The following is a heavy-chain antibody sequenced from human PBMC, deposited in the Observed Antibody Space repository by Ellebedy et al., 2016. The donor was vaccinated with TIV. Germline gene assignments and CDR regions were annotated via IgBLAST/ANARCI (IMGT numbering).Heavy chain of an antibody. V-gene: IGHV1-18*01. CDR2: ISPYNGNT. J-gene: IGHJ6*02. D-gene: IGHD1-7*01. CDR1: GYTFTSYG. CDR3: ARDAVRAVGTTDYYYYAMDV. Sequence: ASVKVSCXSSGYTFTSYGISWVRQAPGQGLEWMGWISPYNGNTNYAQKLQGRVTMTTDTSTSTAYMEVRSLRSDDTAVYYCARDAVRAVGTTDYYYYAMDVWGQGTTVTVSS.